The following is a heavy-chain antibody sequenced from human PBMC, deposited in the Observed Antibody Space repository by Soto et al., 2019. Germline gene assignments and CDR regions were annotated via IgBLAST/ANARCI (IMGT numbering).Heavy chain of an antibody. Sequence: GGSLRLSCAASGFTFSSYAMSWVRQAPGKGLEWVSAISGSGGSTYYADSVKGRFTISRDNSKNTLYLQMNSLRAEDTAVYYCAKATSDVVVVAATPVVHAFDIWGQGTMVTVSS. CDR1: GFTFSSYA. CDR3: AKATSDVVVVAATPVVHAFDI. V-gene: IGHV3-23*01. CDR2: ISGSGGST. D-gene: IGHD2-15*01. J-gene: IGHJ3*02.